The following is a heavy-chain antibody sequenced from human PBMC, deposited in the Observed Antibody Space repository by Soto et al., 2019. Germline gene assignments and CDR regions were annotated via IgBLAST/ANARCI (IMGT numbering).Heavy chain of an antibody. V-gene: IGHV4-39*01. CDR2: IHYSGST. CDR3: AAHDSGGYYAEY. CDR1: GDSVTISDYD. J-gene: IGHJ4*02. D-gene: IGHD3-22*01. Sequence: QLQLQESGPGLVKPSETLSLTCTVSGDSVTISDYDWGWIRQPPGKGLEWIGSIHYSGSTYYNPSLTSRVTISGDTSKKQFALKLTSVTAADAAVYYCAAHDSGGYYAEYWGQGTLVTVSA.